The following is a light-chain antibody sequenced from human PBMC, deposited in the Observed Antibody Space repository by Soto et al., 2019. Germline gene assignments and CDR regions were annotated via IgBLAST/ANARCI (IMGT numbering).Light chain of an antibody. Sequence: QSALTQPASVSGSPRQSITISCTGASSDVGGYTYVSWYQQHPGKAPKLIIYEVNNRPSGVSHRFSGSKSGNTASLTISGLQAEAEADYYCSSYPSSSTLYVFGTGTKLTVL. CDR2: EVN. CDR3: SSYPSSSTLYV. V-gene: IGLV2-14*01. CDR1: SSDVGGYTY. J-gene: IGLJ1*01.